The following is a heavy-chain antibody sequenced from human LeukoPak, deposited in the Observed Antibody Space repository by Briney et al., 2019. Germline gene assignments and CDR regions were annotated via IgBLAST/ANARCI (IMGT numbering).Heavy chain of an antibody. V-gene: IGHV4-59*01. CDR1: DGSISSYY. J-gene: IGHJ5*02. D-gene: IGHD4-17*01. CDR3: ARERLPGVTTVTRWFDP. CDR2: IHYGGST. Sequence: SETLSLTCTVSDGSISSYYWSWIRQPPGKGLEWIGHIHYGGSTNYNSSLKSRVTISVDTSKNQFFLKLSSVTAADTAVYYCARERLPGVTTVTRWFDPWGQGTLVTVSS.